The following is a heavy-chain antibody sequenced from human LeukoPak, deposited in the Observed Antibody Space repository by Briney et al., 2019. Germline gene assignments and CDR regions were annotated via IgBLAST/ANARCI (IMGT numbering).Heavy chain of an antibody. CDR1: GFTFSSYA. CDR3: AKDTSPYYYDSSGYNDAFDI. CDR2: ISWNSGSI. V-gene: IGHV3-9*01. D-gene: IGHD3-22*01. J-gene: IGHJ3*02. Sequence: GGSLRLSCAASGFTFSSYAMSWVRQAPGKGLEWVSGISWNSGSIGYADSVKGRFTISRDNAKNSLYLQMNSLRAEDTALYYCAKDTSPYYYDSSGYNDAFDIWGQGTMVTVSS.